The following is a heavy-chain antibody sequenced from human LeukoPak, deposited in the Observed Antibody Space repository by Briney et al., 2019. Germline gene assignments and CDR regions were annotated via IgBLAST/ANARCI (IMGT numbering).Heavy chain of an antibody. D-gene: IGHD5-24*01. CDR1: GYTFTGYY. CDR3: ARGDGYGDNWFDS. J-gene: IGHJ5*01. V-gene: IGHV1-2*02. Sequence: ASVKVSCKASGYTFTGYYMHWVRQAPGQGLEWMGWINPNSGGTNYAQKFQGRVTMTRDTSISTAYMELSRLRSDDTAVYYCARGDGYGDNWFDSWGQGTLVTVSS. CDR2: INPNSGGT.